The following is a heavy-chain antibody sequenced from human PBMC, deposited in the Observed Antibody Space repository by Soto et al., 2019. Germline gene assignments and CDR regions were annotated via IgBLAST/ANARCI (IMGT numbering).Heavy chain of an antibody. CDR2: VSYDGSKK. CDR3: ARWVGGSMYDNSGKYDS. D-gene: IGHD3-22*01. Sequence: QVQLVESGGGGVQPGRSLRLTCAASGFTFSSNGMHWVRQAPGKGLEWVALVSYDGSKKYYADSVKGRFTISRDNSDHTLYLQMTSLRAEDTAVYYYARWVGGSMYDNSGKYDSWGQGTLVTVSS. J-gene: IGHJ5*01. CDR1: GFTFSSNG. V-gene: IGHV3-30*03.